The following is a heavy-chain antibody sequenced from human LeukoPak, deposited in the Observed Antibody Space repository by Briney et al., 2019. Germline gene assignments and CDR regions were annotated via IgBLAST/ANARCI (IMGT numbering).Heavy chain of an antibody. D-gene: IGHD1-26*01. CDR1: GYTFPSYD. CDR2: MNPNSGNT. Sequence: ASVKVSCKTSGYTFPSYDINWVRQATGQGLEWMGWMNPNSGNTGYAQKFQGRVTITRNTSISTAYMELSSLRSEDTAVYFCARGPKWSGSYYYFDFWGQGTLVTGSS. V-gene: IGHV1-8*01. CDR3: ARGPKWSGSYYYFDF. J-gene: IGHJ4*02.